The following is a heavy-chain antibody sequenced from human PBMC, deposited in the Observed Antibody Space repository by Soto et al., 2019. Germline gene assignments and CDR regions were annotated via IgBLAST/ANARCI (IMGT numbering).Heavy chain of an antibody. J-gene: IGHJ4*02. CDR2: VSHDGRNT. CDR3: AXXGRQWLVTSDFNY. V-gene: IGHV3-30*03. D-gene: IGHD6-19*01. CDR1: GFTFSDYA. Sequence: VQLVESGGGVVQPGRSLRLSCAASGFTFSDYAMHWVRQAPGKGLEWVAVVSHDGRNTHYADSVKGRFTISRDSSMXXXXXXXXXXXXXXXXXXXXAXXGRQWLVTSDFNYWGQGALVTVSS.